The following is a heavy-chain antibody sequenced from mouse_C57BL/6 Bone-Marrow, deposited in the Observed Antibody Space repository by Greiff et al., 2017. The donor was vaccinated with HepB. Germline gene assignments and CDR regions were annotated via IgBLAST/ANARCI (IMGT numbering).Heavy chain of an antibody. D-gene: IGHD2-4*01. CDR1: GYTFTSYW. J-gene: IGHJ3*01. CDR3: ARGSYDYDWFAY. V-gene: IGHV1-55*01. CDR2: IYPGSGST. Sequence: QVQLQQPGAELVKPGASVKMSCKASGYTFTSYWITWVKQRPGQGLEWIGDIYPGSGSTNYNEKFKGKATLTADKSSSTAYMELRSLTSEDSAVYFGARGSYDYDWFAYWGQGTLVTVSA.